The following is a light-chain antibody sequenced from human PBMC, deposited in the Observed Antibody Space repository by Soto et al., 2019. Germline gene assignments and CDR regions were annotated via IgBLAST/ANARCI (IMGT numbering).Light chain of an antibody. J-gene: IGKJ1*01. Sequence: EIVLTQSPATLSLSPGERGTLSCRASKSVGRYLAWYQHKPGQPPRLLIYDTSNRAPGTPGRFGGSGSGTDFTLTISSLEPEDFAVYYCVQRSVWPWTVGQGTKVEVK. CDR1: KSVGRY. CDR3: VQRSVWPWT. V-gene: IGKV3-11*01. CDR2: DTS.